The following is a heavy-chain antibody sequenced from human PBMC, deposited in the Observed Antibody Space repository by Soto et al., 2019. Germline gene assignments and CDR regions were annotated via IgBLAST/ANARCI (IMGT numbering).Heavy chain of an antibody. CDR3: VRVESCGRGPWFDP. Sequence: QVQLQESGPGLVKPSDTLSLTCAVSGYSISSSNWWGWIQQPPGKGLEWIGYISYSGSAYYNPSLKSRGTMAVGASENEFCLDRSSVPAVGRAVYYCVRVESCGRGPWFDPWGQGTLVTVSS. V-gene: IGHV4-28*03. CDR2: ISYSGSA. D-gene: IGHD2-15*01. J-gene: IGHJ5*02. CDR1: GYSISSSNW.